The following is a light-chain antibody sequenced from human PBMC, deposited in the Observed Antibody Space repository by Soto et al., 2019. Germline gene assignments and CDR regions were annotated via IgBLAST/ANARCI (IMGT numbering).Light chain of an antibody. J-gene: IGKJ2*01. CDR2: DVS. Sequence: DIQMTQSPSTLAASVGDTVTITCRSSRKGLAWYQKKPGKAPKLLIYDVSNLERGVPPRVSGSTSGAESTLTILDPQAVDLGTYYCHHTADFTFGQGTKVEIK. CDR3: HHTADFT. V-gene: IGKV1-5*01. CDR1: RKG.